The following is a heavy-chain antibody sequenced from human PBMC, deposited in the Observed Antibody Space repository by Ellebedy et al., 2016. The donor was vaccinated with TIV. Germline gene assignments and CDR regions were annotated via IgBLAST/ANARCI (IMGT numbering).Heavy chain of an antibody. Sequence: GESLKISCVASGFAFSNYNMNWVRQSPGKGLEWVSSIRSTGSDKYYAESVKGRFTISRDNSKNTLFLQMNSLRAEDTAMYYCTQNGGGGSGTPDYWGQGTLVTVSS. D-gene: IGHD3-16*01. CDR1: GFAFSNYN. J-gene: IGHJ4*02. CDR3: TQNGGGGSGTPDY. V-gene: IGHV3-21*04. CDR2: IRSTGSDK.